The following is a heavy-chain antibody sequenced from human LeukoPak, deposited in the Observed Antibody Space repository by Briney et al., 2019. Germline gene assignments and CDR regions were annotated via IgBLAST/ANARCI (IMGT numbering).Heavy chain of an antibody. D-gene: IGHD3-3*01. V-gene: IGHV3-21*01. CDR1: GFTFSSYS. CDR2: ISSSSSYI. CDR3: ARGGDCYGWRGYLGY. Sequence: GGSLRLSCAASGFTFSSYSMNWVRQAPGKGLEWVSSISSSSSYIYYADSVKGQFTISRDNAKNSLYLQMNSLRAEDTAVYYCARGGDCYGWRGYLGYWVQGTVVTVSS. J-gene: IGHJ4*02.